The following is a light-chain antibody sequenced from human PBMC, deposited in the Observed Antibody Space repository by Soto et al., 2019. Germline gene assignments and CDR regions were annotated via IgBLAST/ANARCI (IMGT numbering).Light chain of an antibody. CDR3: KQYNSYSWT. J-gene: IGKJ1*01. CDR1: QTISDY. V-gene: IGKV1-5*03. CDR2: RES. Sequence: DIQLTQSPPSLSASVGDRVTITCRASQTISDYLHWYQQKTGKDHKLLIYRESSLDSGVKERFSGSGSGTEFTLNISRMEPDEFATYYCKQYNSYSWTVGKGNKVDIK.